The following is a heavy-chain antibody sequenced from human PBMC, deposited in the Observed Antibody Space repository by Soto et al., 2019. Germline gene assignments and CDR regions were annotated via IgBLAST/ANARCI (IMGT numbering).Heavy chain of an antibody. CDR3: ARGDATKIVVTTYYAMDV. CDR1: GGSLSNYG. V-gene: IGHV1-69*12. D-gene: IGHD3-22*01. J-gene: IGHJ6*02. Sequence: QVQLVQSGAEVKKPGSSVPVSCKASGGSLSNYGISWVRQAPGQGLEWMGAIIPVFGTPNYAQKFQDSVTITADESTTTVYMEVRSLTSEDTAVYYCARGDATKIVVTTYYAMDVWGQGTTVTVSS. CDR2: IIPVFGTP.